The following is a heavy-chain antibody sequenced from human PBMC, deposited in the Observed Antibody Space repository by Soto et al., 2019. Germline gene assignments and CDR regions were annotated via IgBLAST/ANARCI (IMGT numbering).Heavy chain of an antibody. J-gene: IGHJ6*02. CDR2: IDHRGLS. V-gene: IGHV4-34*01. D-gene: IGHD3-10*01. Sequence: PETLSLTCALYGGSLSNYYWNWFRQPPGKGLEWIGEIDHRGLSNYNLSLKSRVVMSIDTSRNQFSLKLFSLTAADTAVYYCSRVDGSTYYGFDVWGQGATVTAP. CDR1: GGSLSNYY. CDR3: SRVDGSTYYGFDV.